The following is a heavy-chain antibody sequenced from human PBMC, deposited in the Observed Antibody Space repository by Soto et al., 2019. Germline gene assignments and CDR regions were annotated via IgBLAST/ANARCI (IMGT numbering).Heavy chain of an antibody. J-gene: IGHJ4*02. D-gene: IGHD3-3*01. Sequence: QVQLVQSGAEVMKPGASVKISCKTSGCTFTNNYINWVRQAPGQGLEWVGLINLNGAGTTYAQTFQGRVTMARDTSTNKVYMALSSLRSDDTAVYYCARVYGLVKHDDFWSGYYDYWGQGTLVNVSS. V-gene: IGHV1-46*01. CDR1: GCTFTNNY. CDR3: ARVYGLVKHDDFWSGYYDY. CDR2: INLNGAGT.